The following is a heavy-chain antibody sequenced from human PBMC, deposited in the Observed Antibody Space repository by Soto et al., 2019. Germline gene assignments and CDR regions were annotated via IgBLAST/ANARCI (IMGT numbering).Heavy chain of an antibody. D-gene: IGHD2-15*01. V-gene: IGHV4-39*02. CDR1: RGSISSSSHY. CDR2: VYYGGGT. Sequence: SETLSLTCTVSRGSISSSSHYWGWIRQPPGKGLEWIGTVYYGGGTKYNPSLKSRVTIAVDTSKNHLSLKLTSVTAADTAMYYCVIPHCSGDSCYFTYWGQGALVTVSS. J-gene: IGHJ4*02. CDR3: VIPHCSGDSCYFTY.